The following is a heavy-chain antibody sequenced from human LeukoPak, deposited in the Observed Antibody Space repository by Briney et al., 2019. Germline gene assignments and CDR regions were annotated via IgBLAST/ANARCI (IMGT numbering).Heavy chain of an antibody. CDR2: INPNSGGT. CDR3: ARDAYYDFWSGQGPFDY. CDR1: GYTFTGYY. Sequence: GASVKVSCKASGYTFTGYYMHWVRQAPGQGLEWMGWINPNSGGTNYAQKFQGRVTMTRDTSISTAYMELSRLRSDDTAVYYCARDAYYDFWSGQGPFDYWGQGTLVTVSS. D-gene: IGHD3-3*01. J-gene: IGHJ4*02. V-gene: IGHV1-2*02.